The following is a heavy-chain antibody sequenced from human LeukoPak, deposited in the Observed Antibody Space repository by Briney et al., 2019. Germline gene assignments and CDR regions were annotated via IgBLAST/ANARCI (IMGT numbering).Heavy chain of an antibody. CDR1: GGSFSSYY. CDR3: ARSRTTMVRGSPNWSFDY. CDR2: LYYSGST. D-gene: IGHD3-10*01. J-gene: IGHJ4*02. V-gene: IGHV4-59*01. Sequence: SETLSLTCTVSGGSFSSYYWSWIRQPPGKGLEWIGYLYYSGSTNYNPSLKSRVIISVDTSKNQFSLKLSSVTAAETAVYYCARSRTTMVRGSPNWSFDYWGQGILVTVSS.